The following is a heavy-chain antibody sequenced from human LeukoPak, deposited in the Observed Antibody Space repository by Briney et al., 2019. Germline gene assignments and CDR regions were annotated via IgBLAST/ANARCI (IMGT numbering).Heavy chain of an antibody. CDR3: ARERITYGMDV. CDR1: GFTFSSYS. J-gene: IGHJ6*02. Sequence: GGSLRLSCAASGFTFSSYSMNWVRQAPGKGLEWVSSISSSSSYIYYADSVKGRFTISRDNAKNSLYLQMNSLRAGDTAVYYCARERITYGMDVWGQGTTVTVSS. CDR2: ISSSSSYI. V-gene: IGHV3-21*01. D-gene: IGHD3-3*01.